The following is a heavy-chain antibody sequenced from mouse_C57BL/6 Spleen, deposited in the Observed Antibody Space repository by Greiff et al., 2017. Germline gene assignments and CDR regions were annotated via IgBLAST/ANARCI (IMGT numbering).Heavy chain of an antibody. D-gene: IGHD1-1*01. J-gene: IGHJ2*01. CDR1: GYSFTDYN. CDR2: INPNYGTT. V-gene: IGHV1-39*01. CDR3: AREDYGSSPFDY. Sequence: LVEPGASVKISCKASGYSFTDYNMNWVKQSNGKSLEWIGVINPNYGTTSYNQKFKGKATLTVDQSSSTAYMQLNSLTSEDSAVYYCAREDYGSSPFDYWGQGTTLTVSS.